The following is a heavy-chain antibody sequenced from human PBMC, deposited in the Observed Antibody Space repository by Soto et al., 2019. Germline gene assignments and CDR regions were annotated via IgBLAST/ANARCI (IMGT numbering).Heavy chain of an antibody. Sequence: LSLTCTVSGGSISSYYWSWIRQPPGKGLEWIGYIYYSGNTNYNPSLKSRATISVDTSKNQFSLKLNSVTAADTAVYYCARNVDTARAYYFDYWGQGTLVTVSS. CDR1: GGSISSYY. V-gene: IGHV4-59*13. CDR3: ARNVDTARAYYFDY. D-gene: IGHD5-18*01. CDR2: IYYSGNT. J-gene: IGHJ4*02.